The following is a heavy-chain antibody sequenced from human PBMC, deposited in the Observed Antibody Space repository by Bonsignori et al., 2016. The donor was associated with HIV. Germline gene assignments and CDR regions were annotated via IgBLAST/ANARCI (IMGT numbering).Heavy chain of an antibody. D-gene: IGHD6-13*01. Sequence: VRQMPGKGLEWVSYISSSGSTIYYADSVKGRFTISRDNAKNSLYLQMNSLRAEDTAVYYCARAGIAAAGAFDYWGQGTLVTVSS. CDR2: ISSSGSTI. V-gene: IGHV3-11*01. J-gene: IGHJ4*02. CDR3: ARAGIAAAGAFDY.